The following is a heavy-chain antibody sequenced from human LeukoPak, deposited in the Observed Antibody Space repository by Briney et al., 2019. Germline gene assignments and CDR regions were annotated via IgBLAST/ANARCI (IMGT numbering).Heavy chain of an antibody. J-gene: IGHJ4*02. Sequence: GGSLRLSCVASGFTFSMHSLNWVRQTPEKGLEWVSYISSGRTEFYADSVKGRFSISRDNSKNTLYLQMNSLRVEDTAVYYCAIDPNWGIHNWGQGVLVTVSS. D-gene: IGHD7-27*01. CDR1: GFTFSMHS. V-gene: IGHV3-48*01. CDR3: AIDPNWGIHN. CDR2: ISSGRTE.